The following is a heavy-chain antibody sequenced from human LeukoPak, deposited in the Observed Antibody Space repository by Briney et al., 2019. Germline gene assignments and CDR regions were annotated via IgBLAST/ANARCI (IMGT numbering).Heavy chain of an antibody. V-gene: IGHV3-9*01. D-gene: IGHD3-10*01. CDR2: ISWNSGSI. CDR3: AKGGSA. CDR1: GFTFDDYA. J-gene: IGHJ4*02. Sequence: GGSLRLSCAASGFTFDDYAMHWVQQAPGKGLEWVSGISWNSGSIGYADSVKGRFTISRDNAKNSLYLQMNSLRAEDTALYYCAKGGSAWGQGTLVTVSS.